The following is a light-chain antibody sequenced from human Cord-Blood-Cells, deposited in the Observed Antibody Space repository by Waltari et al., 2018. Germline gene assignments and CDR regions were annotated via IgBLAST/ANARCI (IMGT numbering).Light chain of an antibody. Sequence: QSALTQPASVSGSPGQSITISCTGTSSDVGSSNLVSWYQQHPGKAPKLMIYECSKRPSGVSNRFSGSKSGNTASLTISGLQAEDEADYYCCSYAGSSTLVFGGGTKLTVL. V-gene: IGLV2-23*01. J-gene: IGLJ3*02. CDR1: SSDVGSSNL. CDR2: ECS. CDR3: CSYAGSSTLV.